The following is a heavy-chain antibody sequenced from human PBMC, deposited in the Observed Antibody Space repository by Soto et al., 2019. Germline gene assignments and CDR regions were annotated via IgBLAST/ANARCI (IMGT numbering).Heavy chain of an antibody. J-gene: IGHJ4*02. D-gene: IGHD4-4*01. V-gene: IGHV1-8*01. CDR3: ARKNTVTHGGHASSFDY. Sequence: QVQLVQSGAEVKKPGASVKVSCKASGYTFTSYDINWVRQATGQGLEWMGWMNPNSGNTGYAQKFQGRVTMTRNTSISTAYMELSSLRSEDTAVYYCARKNTVTHGGHASSFDYWCQGTLVTVSS. CDR1: GYTFTSYD. CDR2: MNPNSGNT.